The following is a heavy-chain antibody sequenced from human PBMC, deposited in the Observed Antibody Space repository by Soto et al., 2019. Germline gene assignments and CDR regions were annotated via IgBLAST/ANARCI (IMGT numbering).Heavy chain of an antibody. J-gene: IGHJ4*02. V-gene: IGHV3-49*03. CDR1: GFTFGDYA. Sequence: GGSLRLSCTASGFTFGDYAMSWFRQAPGKGLDWVGFIRSKAYGGTTEYAASVKGRFTISRDDSKSIAYLQMNSLKTEDTAVYYCTREGYYDSSGYPFDYWGQGTLVTVSS. CDR2: IRSKAYGGTT. CDR3: TREGYYDSSGYPFDY. D-gene: IGHD3-22*01.